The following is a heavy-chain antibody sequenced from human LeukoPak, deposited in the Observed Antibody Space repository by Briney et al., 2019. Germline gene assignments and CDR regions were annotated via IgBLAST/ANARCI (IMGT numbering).Heavy chain of an antibody. D-gene: IGHD5-12*01. CDR1: GGSISSYY. J-gene: IGHJ4*01. CDR2: IYYSGSA. V-gene: IGHV4-59*01. Sequence: PPETLSLTCTVSGGSISSYYWSWVRQPPGKGLEWIGFIYYSGSANYNPSLRSRVTISVDTSKNQFSLKLTSVTAADTAVYYCARTGVVATSYFFDYWGHGTLVTVS. CDR3: ARTGVVATSYFFDY.